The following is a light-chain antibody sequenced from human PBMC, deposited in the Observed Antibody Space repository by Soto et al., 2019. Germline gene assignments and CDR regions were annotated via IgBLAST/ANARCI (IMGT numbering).Light chain of an antibody. CDR1: SSDVGGSNL. CDR3: CSYAGNSLWV. J-gene: IGLJ3*02. CDR2: DVI. V-gene: IGLV2-11*01. Sequence: QSALTQPRSVSGSPGQSVTISCTGTSSDVGGSNLVSWYQQHAGRAPKLVIYDVIKRPSGVPDRFSGSKSGNTAFLTISGLQVEDEADYYCCSYAGNSLWVFGGGTKLTVL.